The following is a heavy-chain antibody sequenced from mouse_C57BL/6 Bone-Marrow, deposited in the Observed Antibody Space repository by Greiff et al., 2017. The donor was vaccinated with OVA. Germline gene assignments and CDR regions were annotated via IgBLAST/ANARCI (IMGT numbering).Heavy chain of an antibody. CDR1: GFTFSDAW. D-gene: IGHD2-3*01. V-gene: IGHV6-6*01. CDR3: TRRDCYYPHLAY. J-gene: IGHJ3*01. Sequence: EVQLQQSGGGLVQPGGSMKLSCAASGFTFSDAWMSWVRQSPEKGLEWVAAIRNKANNHCTYYAGSVQGRFTISRDESKSSVYLQMNSLRAEDTGIYYCTRRDCYYPHLAYWGQGTLVTVSA. CDR2: IRNKANNHCT.